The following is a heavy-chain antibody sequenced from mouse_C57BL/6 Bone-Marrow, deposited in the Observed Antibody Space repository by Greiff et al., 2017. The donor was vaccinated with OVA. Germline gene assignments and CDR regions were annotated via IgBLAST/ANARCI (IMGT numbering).Heavy chain of an antibody. CDR1: GYTFTSYW. V-gene: IGHV1-50*01. Sequence: VQLKQPGAELVKPGASVKLSCKASGYTFTSYWMQWVKQRPGQGLEWIGEIDPSDSYTNYNQKFKGQATLTVDTSSSTAYMQLSSLTSEDAAVYYCARTAYYSNYVAWFAYWGQGTLVTVSA. D-gene: IGHD2-5*01. CDR3: ARTAYYSNYVAWFAY. CDR2: IDPSDSYT. J-gene: IGHJ3*01.